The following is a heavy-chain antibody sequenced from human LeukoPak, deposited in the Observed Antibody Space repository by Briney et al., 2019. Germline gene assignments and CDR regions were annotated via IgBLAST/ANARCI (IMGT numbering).Heavy chain of an antibody. CDR1: GFTFDDYA. CDR3: AKEKDILTGSYMDV. V-gene: IGHV3-9*01. CDR2: ISWNSGNI. J-gene: IGHJ6*02. D-gene: IGHD3-9*01. Sequence: PGGSLRLSCAASGFTFDDYAMHWVRQAPGKGLEWVSGISWNSGNIGYADSVKGRFTISRDNSKNTLYLQMSSLRAEDTAVYYCAKEKDILTGSYMDVWGQGTTVTVSS.